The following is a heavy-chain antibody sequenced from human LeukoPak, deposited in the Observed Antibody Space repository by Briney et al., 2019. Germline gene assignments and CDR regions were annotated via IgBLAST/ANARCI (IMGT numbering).Heavy chain of an antibody. Sequence: GGSLRLSCVASGFTFSRYNINWVRQAPGKGLEWVSYISDSSSIYYADSVKGRFTISRDNANNSLYLQMNSLRAEDTAVYYCARVCRDGYNGYYYYYYYMDVWGKGTTVTVSS. CDR1: GFTFSRYN. CDR2: ISDSSSI. V-gene: IGHV3-48*04. CDR3: ARVCRDGYNGYYYYYYYMDV. J-gene: IGHJ6*03. D-gene: IGHD5-24*01.